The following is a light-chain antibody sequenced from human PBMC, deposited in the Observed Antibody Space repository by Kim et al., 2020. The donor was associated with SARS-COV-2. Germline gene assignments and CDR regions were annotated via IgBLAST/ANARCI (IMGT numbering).Light chain of an antibody. J-gene: IGKJ4*01. V-gene: IGKV1-8*01. Sequence: AYTGDRVNITCRASQGISSYLAWYQQKPGKAPKLLIYAASTLQSGVPSRFSGSGSGTDFTLTISCLQSEDFATYYCQQYYSYPLTFGGGTKVDIK. CDR2: AAS. CDR1: QGISSY. CDR3: QQYYSYPLT.